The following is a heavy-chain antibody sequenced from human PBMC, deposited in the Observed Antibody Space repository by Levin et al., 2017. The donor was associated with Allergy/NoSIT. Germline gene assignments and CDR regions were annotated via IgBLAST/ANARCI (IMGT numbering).Heavy chain of an antibody. J-gene: IGHJ3*02. CDR3: AKYYYDSSGYGGHDAFDI. D-gene: IGHD3-22*01. V-gene: IGHV3-23*01. CDR1: GFTFSSYA. CDR2: ISGSGGST. Sequence: GGSLRLSCAASGFTFSSYAMSWVRQAPGKGLEWVSAISGSGGSTYYADSVKGRFTISRDNSKNTLYLQMNSLRAEDTAVYYCAKYYYDSSGYGGHDAFDIWGQGTMVTVSS.